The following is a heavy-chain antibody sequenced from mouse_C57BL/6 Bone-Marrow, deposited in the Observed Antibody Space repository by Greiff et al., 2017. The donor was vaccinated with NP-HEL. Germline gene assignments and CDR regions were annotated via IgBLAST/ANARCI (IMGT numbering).Heavy chain of an antibody. V-gene: IGHV5-16*01. Sequence: EVMLVESEGGLVQPGSSMKLSCTASGFTFSDYYMAWVRQVPEKGLEWVANINYDGSSTYYLDSLKSRFIISRDNAKNILYLQMSSLKSEYTATYYCARDHYYGSRGDWYFDVWGTGTTVTVSS. CDR2: INYDGSST. J-gene: IGHJ1*03. CDR1: GFTFSDYY. D-gene: IGHD1-1*01. CDR3: ARDHYYGSRGDWYFDV.